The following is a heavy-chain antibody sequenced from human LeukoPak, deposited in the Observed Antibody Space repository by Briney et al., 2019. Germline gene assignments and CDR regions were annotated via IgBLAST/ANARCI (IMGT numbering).Heavy chain of an antibody. D-gene: IGHD2-21*02. CDR2: IIPILDMT. CDR3: AGGEATVLSWFDP. V-gene: IGHV1-69*04. CDR1: GDTFTSHV. Sequence: SVKVSCRASGDTFTSHVINWVRQAPGQGLEWMGRIIPILDMTNYAQKFQGRVTITADKSTSTAYMEVSSLRAEDTAVYYCAGGEATVLSWFDPWGQGTLVTVSS. J-gene: IGHJ5*02.